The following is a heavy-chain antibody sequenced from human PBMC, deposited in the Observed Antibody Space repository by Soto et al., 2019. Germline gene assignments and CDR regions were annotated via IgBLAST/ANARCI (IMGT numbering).Heavy chain of an antibody. V-gene: IGHV3-21*01. CDR2: ISSSSDYI. D-gene: IGHD2-2*01. Sequence: EVQLVKSGGGLVKPGGSLRLSCAASGFTFSSYSMNWVRQAPGKGLEWVSSISSSSDYIFYADSVKGRFTISRDNAKNSLYLQMNSLRAEDTAVYYCARSVPAAPFDIWGQGTMVIVSS. J-gene: IGHJ3*02. CDR1: GFTFSSYS. CDR3: ARSVPAAPFDI.